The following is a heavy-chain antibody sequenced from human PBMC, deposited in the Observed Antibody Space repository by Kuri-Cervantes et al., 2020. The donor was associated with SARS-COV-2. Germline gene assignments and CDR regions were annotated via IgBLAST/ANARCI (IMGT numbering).Heavy chain of an antibody. J-gene: IGHJ5*02. Sequence: GSLRLSCTVSGGSISSYYWSWIRQPAGKGLEWIGRIYTSGSTNYNPSLKSRVTMSVDTSKNQFSLKLSSVTAADTAVYYCARGSSRAKRVPAASWFDPWGQGTLVTVSS. V-gene: IGHV4-4*07. CDR1: GGSISSYY. CDR2: IYTSGST. CDR3: ARGSSRAKRVPAASWFDP. D-gene: IGHD2-2*01.